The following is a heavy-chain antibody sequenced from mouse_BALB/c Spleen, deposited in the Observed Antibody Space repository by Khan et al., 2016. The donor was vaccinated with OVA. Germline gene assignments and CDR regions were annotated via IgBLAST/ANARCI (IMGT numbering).Heavy chain of an antibody. CDR3: ARGNSYGYALDY. CDR1: GYSITSNYA. CDR2: ISYSGST. V-gene: IGHV3-2*02. D-gene: IGHD1-1*01. Sequence: VQLQESGPGLVKPSQSLSLTCTVNGYSITSNYAWNWIRQFPGNKLEWMGYISYSGSTNYNPSLKSRLSITRDTSKNQFFLLLHSVTTEDSATYYCARGNSYGYALDYWGQGTSVPVSS. J-gene: IGHJ4*01.